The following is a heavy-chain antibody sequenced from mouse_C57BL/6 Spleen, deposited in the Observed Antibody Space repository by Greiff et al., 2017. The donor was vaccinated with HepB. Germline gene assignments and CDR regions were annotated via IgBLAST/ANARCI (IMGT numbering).Heavy chain of an antibody. CDR3: ARGGGKGGYFDY. V-gene: IGHV1-59*01. CDR1: GYTFTSYW. J-gene: IGHJ2*01. CDR2: IDPSDSYT. Sequence: QVQLQQPGAELVRPGTSVKLSCKASGYTFTSYWMHWVKQRPGQGLEWIGVIDPSDSYTNYNQKFKGKATLTVDTSSSTAYMQLSSLTSEDSAVYYCARGGGKGGYFDYWGQGTTLTVSS.